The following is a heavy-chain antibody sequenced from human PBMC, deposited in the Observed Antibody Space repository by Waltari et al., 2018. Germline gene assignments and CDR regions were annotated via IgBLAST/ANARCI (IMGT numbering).Heavy chain of an antibody. Sequence: EVQLVESGGVVVQPGGSLRLSCAASGFTFDDYAMHWVRQAPGKGLEWVSLISWDGCSTYYADSVKGRFTISRDNSKNSLYLQMNSLRAEDTALYYCAKIKEQLVDGHCFDYWGQGTLVTVSS. CDR2: ISWDGCST. J-gene: IGHJ4*02. D-gene: IGHD6-6*01. V-gene: IGHV3-43D*04. CDR1: GFTFDDYA. CDR3: AKIKEQLVDGHCFDY.